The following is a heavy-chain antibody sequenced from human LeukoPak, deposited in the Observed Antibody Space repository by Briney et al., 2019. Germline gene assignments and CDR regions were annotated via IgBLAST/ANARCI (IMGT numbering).Heavy chain of an antibody. Sequence: PSETLSLTCTVSGGSISSYYWSWIRQPPGKGLEWIGYIYYSGSTNYNPSLKSRVTISVDTSKNQFSLKLSSVTAADTAVYYCARGRVYYAPFDYWGQGTLVTVSS. V-gene: IGHV4-59*01. CDR3: ARGRVYYAPFDY. CDR2: IYYSGST. CDR1: GGSISSYY. D-gene: IGHD3-10*01. J-gene: IGHJ4*02.